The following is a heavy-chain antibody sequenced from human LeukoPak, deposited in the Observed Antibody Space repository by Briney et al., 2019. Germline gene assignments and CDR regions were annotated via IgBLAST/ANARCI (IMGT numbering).Heavy chain of an antibody. V-gene: IGHV1-69*04. CDR1: GGTFSSYA. D-gene: IGHD3-10*01. J-gene: IGHJ6*02. CDR3: ASDNSGSSYDYYYGMDV. Sequence: ASVKVSCKASGGTFSSYAISWVRQAPGQGLEWMGRIIPILGIANYAQEFQGRVTITADKSTSTAYMELSSLRSEDTAVYYCASDNSGSSYDYYYGMDVWGQGTTVTVSS. CDR2: IIPILGIA.